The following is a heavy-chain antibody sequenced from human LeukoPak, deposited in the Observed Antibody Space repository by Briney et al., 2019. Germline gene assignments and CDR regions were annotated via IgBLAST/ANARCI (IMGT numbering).Heavy chain of an antibody. V-gene: IGHV3-74*01. CDR2: INSDGSST. CDR1: GCTFSSYW. D-gene: IGHD5-24*01. Sequence: GGSLRLSCAASGCTFSSYWMHWVRQVPGKGLVWVSRINSDGSSTSYADSVKGRFTISRDNAKNTLYLQMNSLRAEDTAVYCCARVLIATNWFDPWGQGTLVTVSS. CDR3: ARVLIATNWFDP. J-gene: IGHJ5*02.